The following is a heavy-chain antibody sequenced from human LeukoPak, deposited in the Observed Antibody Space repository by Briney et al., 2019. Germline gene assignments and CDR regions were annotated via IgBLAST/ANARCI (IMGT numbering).Heavy chain of an antibody. CDR1: GGTFSSYA. J-gene: IGHJ6*02. D-gene: IGHD3-22*01. V-gene: IGHV1-69*13. Sequence: VASVKVSCKASGGTFSSYAISWVRQAPGQGLEWMGGIIPIFGTAYYAQKFQGRVTITADESTSTAYMELSSLRSEDTAVYYCARPSRYYYDSSGYLPGYYYYGMDVWGQGTTVTVSS. CDR3: ARPSRYYYDSSGYLPGYYYYGMDV. CDR2: IIPIFGTA.